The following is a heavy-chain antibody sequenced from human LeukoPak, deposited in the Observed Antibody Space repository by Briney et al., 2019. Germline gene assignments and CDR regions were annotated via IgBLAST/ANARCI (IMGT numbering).Heavy chain of an antibody. CDR3: ARTLGPRAGYSSSLYPYYFDY. J-gene: IGHJ4*02. CDR2: IYYSGST. Sequence: SETLSLTCTVSGGSVSSYYWSWIRQPPGKGLEWIGYIYYSGSTNYNPSLKSRVTISVDTSKNQFSLKLSSVTAADTAVYYCARTLGPRAGYSSSLYPYYFDYGGQGTLVTVSS. V-gene: IGHV4-59*08. CDR1: GGSVSSYY. D-gene: IGHD6-13*01.